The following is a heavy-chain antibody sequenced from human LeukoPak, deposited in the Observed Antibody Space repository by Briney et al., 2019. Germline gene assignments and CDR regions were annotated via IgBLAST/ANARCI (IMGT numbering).Heavy chain of an antibody. CDR1: GYTLTELS. CDR2: FDPEDGET. CDR3: ATDNSDSTGTLPWFDP. D-gene: IGHD2-2*01. Sequence: ASVKVSCKVSGYTLTELSMHWVRQAPGKGLEWMGGFDPEDGETIYAQKFQGRVTMTEDTSTDTAYMELSSLRSEDTAVYYCATDNSDSTGTLPWFDPWGQGTLVTVSS. V-gene: IGHV1-24*01. J-gene: IGHJ5*02.